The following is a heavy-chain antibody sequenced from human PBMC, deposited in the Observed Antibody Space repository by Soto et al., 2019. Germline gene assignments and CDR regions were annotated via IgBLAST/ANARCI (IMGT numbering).Heavy chain of an antibody. V-gene: IGHV1-3*01. CDR1: GYTFTSYA. CDR2: INAGNGNT. Sequence: GASVKVSCKASGYTFTSYAMHWVRQAPGQRLEWMGWINAGNGNTKYSQKFQGRVTITRDTSASTAYMELSSLRSEDTAVYYCARGCVPGNGDSTLEGRVVVGASTMIDFPNPLQPLPWG. J-gene: IGHJ5*02. CDR3: ARGCVPGNGDSTLEGRVVVGASTMIDFPNPLQPLP. D-gene: IGHD2-21*02.